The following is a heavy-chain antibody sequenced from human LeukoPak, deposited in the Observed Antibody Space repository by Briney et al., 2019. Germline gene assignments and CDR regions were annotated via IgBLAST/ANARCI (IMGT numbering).Heavy chain of an antibody. D-gene: IGHD3-10*01. CDR3: ARELFDFDY. Sequence: GGSLRLSCAPSGFTFDNFAMTWVRQAPGKGLEWVSEITGSGGSTYYADSVKGRFTISRDNSKNTLYLQMNSLRAEDTAIYYCARELFDFDYWAREPWSPSPQ. CDR2: ITGSGGST. J-gene: IGHJ4*02. V-gene: IGHV3-23*01. CDR1: GFTFDNFA.